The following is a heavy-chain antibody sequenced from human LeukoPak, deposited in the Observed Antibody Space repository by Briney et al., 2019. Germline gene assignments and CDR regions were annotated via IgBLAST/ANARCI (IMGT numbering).Heavy chain of an antibody. CDR1: GGSISSYY. CDR3: ARDVRINYGIDV. Sequence: SETLSLTCTVSGGSISSYYWSWIRQPPGKGLEWIGYIYYSGSTNYNPSLKGRVTISVDTSKNQLSLKLTSVTAADTAVYYCARDVRINYGIDVWGHGTTVTVSS. CDR2: IYYSGST. V-gene: IGHV4-59*01. J-gene: IGHJ6*02. D-gene: IGHD3-16*01.